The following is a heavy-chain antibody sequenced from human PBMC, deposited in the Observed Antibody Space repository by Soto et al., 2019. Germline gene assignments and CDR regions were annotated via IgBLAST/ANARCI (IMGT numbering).Heavy chain of an antibody. D-gene: IGHD5-12*01. CDR1: GGTFSSYT. Sequence: GXXVKVSCKASGGTFSSYTISCVRPAPGQGLEWMGRIIPILGIANYAQKFQGRVTITADKSTSTAYMELSRMRSEDTAVYYCARGYSGYDLLDYWGQGTLVTVSS. V-gene: IGHV1-69*02. J-gene: IGHJ4*02. CDR3: ARGYSGYDLLDY. CDR2: IIPILGIA.